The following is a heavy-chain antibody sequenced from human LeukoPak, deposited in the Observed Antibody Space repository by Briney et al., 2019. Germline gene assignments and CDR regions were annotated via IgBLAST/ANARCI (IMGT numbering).Heavy chain of an antibody. D-gene: IGHD4-17*01. CDR3: ARRETTVTTLGWFDP. CDR1: GGSISSSSYY. Sequence: SETLSLTCTVSGGSISSSSYYWGWIRQPPRKGLEWIGSIYYSGSTYYNPSLKSRVTISVDTSKNQFSLKLSSVTAADTAVYYCARRETTVTTLGWFDPWGQGTLVTVSS. CDR2: IYYSGST. J-gene: IGHJ5*02. V-gene: IGHV4-39*01.